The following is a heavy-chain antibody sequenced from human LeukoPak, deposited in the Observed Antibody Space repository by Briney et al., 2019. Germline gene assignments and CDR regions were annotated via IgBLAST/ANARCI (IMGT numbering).Heavy chain of an antibody. Sequence: PSKTLSLTCTVSGGSFSNGLSYWSWIRQPAGKGLEWIGLFYSNENIYYNPSLKSRVTISLDTSKNQFSLKLSSVTAADTAVYYCASSYYYDSSGYFPDAFDIWGQGTMVTVSS. CDR3: ASSYYYDSSGYFPDAFDI. CDR2: FYSNENI. V-gene: IGHV4-61*10. D-gene: IGHD3-22*01. CDR1: GGSFSNGLSY. J-gene: IGHJ3*02.